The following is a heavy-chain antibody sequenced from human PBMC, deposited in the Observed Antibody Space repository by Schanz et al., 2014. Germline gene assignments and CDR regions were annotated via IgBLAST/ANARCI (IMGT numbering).Heavy chain of an antibody. CDR2: ISNDGSIK. D-gene: IGHD2-2*01. V-gene: IGHV3-30-3*01. CDR3: AKDSTHIDIVLVPTAIDY. CDR1: GFTFSSYA. Sequence: QVQLLQFGGGVVQPGRSLRLSCAASGFTFSSYAMHWVRQAPGKGLVWVALISNDGSIKYYADSVEGRFTMSRDNSKNTLYLQMNSLRSEDTAVYYCAKDSTHIDIVLVPTAIDYWGQGTLVTVSS. J-gene: IGHJ4*02.